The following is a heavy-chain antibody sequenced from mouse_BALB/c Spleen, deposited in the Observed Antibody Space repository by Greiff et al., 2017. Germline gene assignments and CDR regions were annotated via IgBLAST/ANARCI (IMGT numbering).Heavy chain of an antibody. J-gene: IGHJ1*01. V-gene: IGHV2-6-7*01. D-gene: IGHD1-1*01. CDR1: GFSLTGYG. Sequence: VQLKQSGHGLVAPSQSLSITCTVSGFSLTGYGVNWVRQPPGKGLEWLGMIWGDGSTDYNSALKSRLSISKDNSKSQVFLKMNSLQTDDTARYYCARDRGYYGSSHRYFDVWGAGTTVTVSS. CDR2: IWGDGST. CDR3: ARDRGYYGSSHRYFDV.